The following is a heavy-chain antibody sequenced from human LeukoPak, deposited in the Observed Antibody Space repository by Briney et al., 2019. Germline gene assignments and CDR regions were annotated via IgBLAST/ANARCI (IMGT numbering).Heavy chain of an antibody. J-gene: IGHJ4*02. Sequence: GGSLRLSCEASGFTFSDHYMVGVRQAPGKGLMWFGRTRNRDDRYSTEYAASVKGRFTISRDDSKNSLYLQMNSLKNEDTAVYYCARRYRGYDGLDYWGQGTLVTVSS. CDR3: ARRYRGYDGLDY. D-gene: IGHD5-12*01. CDR2: TRNRDDRYST. V-gene: IGHV3-72*01. CDR1: GFTFSDHY.